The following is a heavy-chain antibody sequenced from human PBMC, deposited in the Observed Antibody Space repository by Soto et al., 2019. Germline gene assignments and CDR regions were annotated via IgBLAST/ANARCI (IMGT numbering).Heavy chain of an antibody. CDR2: IYYSGST. CDR1: GGSISSGGYY. Sequence: SETLSLTCTVSGGSISSGGYYWSWIRQHPGKGLEWIGYIYYSGSTYYNPSLKSRVTISVDTSKNQFSLKLSSVTAADTAVYYCARAQEVQTLVAFDIWGQGTMVTVSS. J-gene: IGHJ3*02. CDR3: ARAQEVQTLVAFDI. V-gene: IGHV4-31*02.